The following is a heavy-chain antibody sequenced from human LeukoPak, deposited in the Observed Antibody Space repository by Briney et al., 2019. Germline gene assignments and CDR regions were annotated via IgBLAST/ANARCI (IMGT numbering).Heavy chain of an antibody. J-gene: IGHJ4*02. CDR3: AKDQRVIDSGSGIDY. Sequence: GGSLRLSCVASGFTFSSYGMHWVRQAPGKGLEWVAVISYDGSNKYYADSVKGRFTISRDNSKNTLYLQMNSLRAEDTAVYYCAKDQRVIDSGSGIDYWGQGTLVTASS. CDR2: ISYDGSNK. V-gene: IGHV3-30*18. CDR1: GFTFSSYG. D-gene: IGHD5-12*01.